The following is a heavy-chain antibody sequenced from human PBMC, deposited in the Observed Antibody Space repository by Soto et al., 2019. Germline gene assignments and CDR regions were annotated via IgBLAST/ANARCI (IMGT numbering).Heavy chain of an antibody. V-gene: IGHV1-18*01. D-gene: IGHD3-10*01. J-gene: IGHJ2*01. CDR3: ARARYFATVHRQWWYFVL. CDR2: MSTSNGET. CDR1: GYMFITYG. Sequence: QIQLEQSGPAMKKPGASVKVSCKASGYMFITYGFNWVRQAPGQGLVWMGWMSTSNGETKTAQKFKGRVRMTSETSTTTVYMELTNLRSDDTAVYYCARARYFATVHRQWWYFVLWGRGTLVTVSS.